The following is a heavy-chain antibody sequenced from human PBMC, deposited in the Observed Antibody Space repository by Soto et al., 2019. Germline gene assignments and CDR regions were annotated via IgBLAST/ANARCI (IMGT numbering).Heavy chain of an antibody. CDR3: ARERSLDFWSGYSFDY. D-gene: IGHD3-3*01. CDR1: GGTFRSYT. V-gene: IGHV1-69*04. Sequence: SVKVSCKASGGTFRSYTISWVRQAPGQGLEWMGRIIPILGIANYAQKFQGRVTITADKSTSTAYMELSSLRSEDTAVYYCARERSLDFWSGYSFDYWGQGTLVTVSS. CDR2: IIPILGIA. J-gene: IGHJ4*02.